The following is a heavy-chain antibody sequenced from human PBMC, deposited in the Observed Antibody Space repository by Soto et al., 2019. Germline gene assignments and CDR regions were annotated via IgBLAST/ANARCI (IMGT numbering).Heavy chain of an antibody. Sequence: ASVKVSCKASGYTFTGYYMHWVRQAPGQGLEWMGWINPNSGGTNYAQKFQGRVTMTRDTSISTAYMELSRLRSDDTAVYYCARVRAVAGKRPAAFDIWGQGTMVTVSS. D-gene: IGHD6-19*01. J-gene: IGHJ3*02. CDR1: GYTFTGYY. CDR2: INPNSGGT. CDR3: ARVRAVAGKRPAAFDI. V-gene: IGHV1-2*02.